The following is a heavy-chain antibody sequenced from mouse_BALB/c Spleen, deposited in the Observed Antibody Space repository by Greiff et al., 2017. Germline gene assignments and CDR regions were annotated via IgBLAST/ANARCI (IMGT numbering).Heavy chain of an antibody. V-gene: IGHV3-1*02. Sequence: EVKLMESGPDLVKPSQSLSLSCTVTGYSFTSCYIWHWIRQLPENQLEWMGYIHYSGSTNYNATLKSRITITRDTSKNPFFLQLNSVTTEDTAIYYCAKKYQGVRSYYAMDYWGQGTSVTVSS. CDR1: GYSFTSCYI. CDR2: IHYSGST. D-gene: IGHD2-14*01. CDR3: AKKYQGVRSYYAMDY. J-gene: IGHJ4*01.